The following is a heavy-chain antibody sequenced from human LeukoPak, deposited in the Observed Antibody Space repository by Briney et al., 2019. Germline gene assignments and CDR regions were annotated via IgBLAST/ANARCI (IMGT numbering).Heavy chain of an antibody. D-gene: IGHD2-2*01. Sequence: SETPSLTCTVSGGSISSYYWSWIRQPPGKGLEWIGYIYYSGSTNYNPSLKSRVTISVDTSKNQFSLKLSSVTAADTAVYYCARRLGYCSSTSCPITAFDIWGQGTMVTVSS. V-gene: IGHV4-59*01. J-gene: IGHJ3*02. CDR3: ARRLGYCSSTSCPITAFDI. CDR2: IYYSGST. CDR1: GGSISSYY.